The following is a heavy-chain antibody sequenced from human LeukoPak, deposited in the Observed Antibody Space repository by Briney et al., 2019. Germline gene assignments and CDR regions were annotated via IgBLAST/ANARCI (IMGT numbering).Heavy chain of an antibody. J-gene: IGHJ4*02. CDR1: GYTFTGYY. CDR3: ASRGTTGTTGNY. Sequence: ASVKVSCKASGYTFTGYYMHWVRQAPGQGLEWMGWINPNSSGTNYAQKFQGRVTLTRDTSIGTAYMELTRLRFDDTAVYYCASRGTTGTTGNYWGQGTLVTVSS. CDR2: INPNSSGT. D-gene: IGHD1-1*01. V-gene: IGHV1-2*02.